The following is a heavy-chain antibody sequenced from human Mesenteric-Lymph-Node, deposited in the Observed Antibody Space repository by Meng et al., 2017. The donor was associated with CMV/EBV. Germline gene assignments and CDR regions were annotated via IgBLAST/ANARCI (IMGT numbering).Heavy chain of an antibody. J-gene: IGHJ4*02. CDR3: ARETGTTLDY. V-gene: IGHV3-21*01. D-gene: IGHD1-7*01. Sequence: GGSLRLSCAASGFTFSSYSMNWVRQAPGKGLEWVSSISSSGSFIYYPDSLKGRFTISRDNAKNSVHLQMNSLRAEDTAVYYCARETGTTLDYWGQGTLVTVPQ. CDR2: ISSSGSFI. CDR1: GFTFSSYS.